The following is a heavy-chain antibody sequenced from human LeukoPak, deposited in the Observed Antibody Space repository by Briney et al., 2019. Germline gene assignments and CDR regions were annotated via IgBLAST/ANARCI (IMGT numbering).Heavy chain of an antibody. Sequence: GGSLRLSCAASGFTFSSYWMSWVRQAPGKGLEWVANIKQDGSEKYYVDSVKGRFTISRDNAKNSLYLQMNSLRAEDTAVYYCALPHYYDSEGTSDMDVWGKGTTVTISS. J-gene: IGHJ6*03. D-gene: IGHD3-10*01. CDR3: ALPHYYDSEGTSDMDV. CDR1: GFTFSSYW. CDR2: IKQDGSEK. V-gene: IGHV3-7*01.